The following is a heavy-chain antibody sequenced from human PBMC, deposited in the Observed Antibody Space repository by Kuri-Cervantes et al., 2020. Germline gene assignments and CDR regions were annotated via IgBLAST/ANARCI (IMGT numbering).Heavy chain of an antibody. CDR1: GYSISSGYY. J-gene: IGHJ5*02. D-gene: IGHD6-13*01. CDR3: ARGKFRRAAAPPLDFRARLTWFDP. CDR2: IYHSGST. V-gene: IGHV4-38-2*01. Sequence: GSLRLSCAVSGYSISSGYYWGWIRQPPGKGLEWIGSIYHSGSTYYNPSLKSRVTLSVDTSKNQFSLRLTSVTAADTAVYYCARGKFRRAAAPPLDFRARLTWFDPWGQGTLVTVSS.